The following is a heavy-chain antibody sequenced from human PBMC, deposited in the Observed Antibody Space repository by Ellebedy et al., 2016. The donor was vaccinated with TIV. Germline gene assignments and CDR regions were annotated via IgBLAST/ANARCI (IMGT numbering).Heavy chain of an antibody. D-gene: IGHD6-19*01. Sequence: SVKVSCKASGATFSGSAISWVRQAPGLGLEWIGGIITIFGTTKYAQKFQGRVTITADQLTTTSYMELSGLRFEDTAVYYCARHIGYSNGPSEYWGQGSLVTVSS. CDR2: IITIFGTT. CDR1: GATFSGSA. V-gene: IGHV1-69*13. J-gene: IGHJ4*02. CDR3: ARHIGYSNGPSEY.